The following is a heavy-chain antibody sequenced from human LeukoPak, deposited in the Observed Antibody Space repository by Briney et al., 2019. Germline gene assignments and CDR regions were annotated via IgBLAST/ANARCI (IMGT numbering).Heavy chain of an antibody. CDR2: INPNNRDT. V-gene: IGHV1-2*06. CDR1: GYIFSGYY. Sequence: ASVKVSCKASGYIFSGYYIHWVRQAPGQGLEWMGRINPNNRDTMYAQKFQGRVTMTRDTSISTAYMELSRLRSDDTAVYYCARVSIAVAGLLDYWGQGTLLTVSS. CDR3: ARVSIAVAGLLDY. D-gene: IGHD6-19*01. J-gene: IGHJ4*02.